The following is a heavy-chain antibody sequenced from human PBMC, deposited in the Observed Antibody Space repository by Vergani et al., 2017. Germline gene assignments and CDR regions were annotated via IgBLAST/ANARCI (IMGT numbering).Heavy chain of an antibody. V-gene: IGHV3-74*01. D-gene: IGHD2-8*01. CDR3: ARGYCTNSIWRGKVDS. CDR1: GFTFSNYW. Sequence: EVQLVESGGGLVQPGGSLRLSCAASGFTFSNYWMHWVRHYPGKGLMWVSRTNNDGSSIEYADSVKGRFTIFRDNAKNTVYLQMNGLKIEDTAVYYCARGYCTNSIWRGKVDSWGQGTLVTVSS. J-gene: IGHJ4*02. CDR2: TNNDGSSI.